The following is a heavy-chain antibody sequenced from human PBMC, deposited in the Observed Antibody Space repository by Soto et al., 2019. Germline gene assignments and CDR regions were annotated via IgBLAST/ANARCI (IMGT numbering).Heavy chain of an antibody. CDR3: ATSNWFDP. CDR1: GGSIGSGPYS. CDR2: FYYSEST. V-gene: IGHV4-39*01. J-gene: IGHJ5*02. Sequence: SETLSLTCTVSGGSIGSGPYSWGWIRQPPGEGLEWIGTFYYSESTYYNPSLESRVTISVDTSKNQFSLRLSSVTAADTAVYYCATSNWFDPWGQGTLVTVSS.